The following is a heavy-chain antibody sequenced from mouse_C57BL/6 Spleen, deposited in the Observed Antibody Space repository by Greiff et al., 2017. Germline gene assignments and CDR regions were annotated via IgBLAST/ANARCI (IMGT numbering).Heavy chain of an antibody. CDR2: IRNKANGYTT. D-gene: IGHD1-1*01. CDR3: ARPRPHYGSSYYFDY. V-gene: IGHV7-3*01. Sequence: EVKLVESGGGLVQPGGSLSLSCAASGFTFTDYYMSWVRQPPGKALEWLGFIRNKANGYTTEYGASVKGRFTISRDNSQSILYLQMNALRAEDSATYYCARPRPHYGSSYYFDYWGQGTTLTVSS. CDR1: GFTFTDYY. J-gene: IGHJ2*01.